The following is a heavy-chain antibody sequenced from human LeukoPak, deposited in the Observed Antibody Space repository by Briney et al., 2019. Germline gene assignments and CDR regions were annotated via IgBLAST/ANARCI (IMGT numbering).Heavy chain of an antibody. D-gene: IGHD4-23*01. CDR1: GGSFSGYY. J-gene: IGHJ5*02. CDR3: ARGGGAQFDP. CDR2: INHSGST. V-gene: IGHV4-34*01. Sequence: SETLSLTCAVYGGSFSGYYWSWIRQPPGKGLEWIGEINHSGSTNYNPSLKSRVTISVDTSKNQFSLKRSSVTAADTAVYYCARGGGAQFDPWGQGTLVTVSS.